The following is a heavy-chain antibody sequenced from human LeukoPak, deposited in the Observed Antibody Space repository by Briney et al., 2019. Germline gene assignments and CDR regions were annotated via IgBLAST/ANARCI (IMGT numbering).Heavy chain of an antibody. D-gene: IGHD3-22*01. V-gene: IGHV1-2*02. CDR2: MHPNSGGT. J-gene: IGHJ4*02. CDR1: GYTFTDYY. CDR3: ASLAHFDGSTYYPDF. Sequence: ASVKVSCKASGYTFTDYYLHWLRQAPGQGLEWMGWMHPNSGGTNYAQNFQGRVTMTRDTSITTAYMELSRLTSDDTAVYYCASLAHFDGSTYYPDFWGQGTLVTVSS.